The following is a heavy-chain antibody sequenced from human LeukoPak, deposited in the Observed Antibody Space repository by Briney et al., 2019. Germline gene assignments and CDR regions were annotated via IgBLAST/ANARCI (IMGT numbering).Heavy chain of an antibody. J-gene: IGHJ6*02. CDR3: ARGSYDFWSGVYYYYGMDV. Sequence: SETLSLTCTVSGGSISSGDYYWSWIRQPPGKGLEWIGYIYYSGSTYYNPPLKSRVTISVDTSKNQFSLKLSSVTAADTAVYYCARGSYDFWSGVYYYYGMDVWGQGTTVTVSS. V-gene: IGHV4-30-4*01. CDR2: IYYSGST. D-gene: IGHD3-3*01. CDR1: GGSISSGDYY.